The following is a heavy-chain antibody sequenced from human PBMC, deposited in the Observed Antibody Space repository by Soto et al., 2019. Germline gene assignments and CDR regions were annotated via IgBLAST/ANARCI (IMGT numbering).Heavy chain of an antibody. Sequence: EVQLVESGGGLVQPGGSLKLSCAASGFTFSGSAMHWVRQASGKGLEWVGRIRSKANSYATAYAASVKGRFTISRDDSKKTAYLQMNSLKTEDTAVYYCTALGGNSGDWGQGTLVTVSS. CDR2: IRSKANSYAT. CDR3: TALGGNSGD. J-gene: IGHJ4*02. V-gene: IGHV3-73*01. CDR1: GFTFSGSA. D-gene: IGHD2-21*02.